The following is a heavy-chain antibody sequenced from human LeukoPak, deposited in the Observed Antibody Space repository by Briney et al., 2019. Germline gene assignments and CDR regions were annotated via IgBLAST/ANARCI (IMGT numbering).Heavy chain of an antibody. J-gene: IGHJ6*02. Sequence: GGSLRLSCAASGFTLGAFAMHWVRQAPGKGLEWVSLIDKDGRKTYYADSVKGRFTISRDNSKNSLYLQMTSLRTEDTALYYCATWAFYHSLAVWGQGATVTVSS. V-gene: IGHV3-43*02. CDR1: GFTLGAFA. D-gene: IGHD1-26*01. CDR3: ATWAFYHSLAV. CDR2: IDKDGRKT.